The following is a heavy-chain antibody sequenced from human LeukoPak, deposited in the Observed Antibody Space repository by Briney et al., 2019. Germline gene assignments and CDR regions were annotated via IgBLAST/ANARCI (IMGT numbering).Heavy chain of an antibody. CDR2: ISYDGSNK. CDR3: AKCGRVLPRLNYGMDV. J-gene: IGHJ6*02. CDR1: GFTFSSYA. Sequence: QPGRSLRLSCAASGFTFSSYAMHWVRQAPGKGLEWVAVISYDGSNKYYADSVKGRFTISRDNSKNTLYLQMNSLRAEDTAVYYCAKCGRVLPRLNYGMDVWGQGTTVTVSS. D-gene: IGHD4/OR15-4a*01. V-gene: IGHV3-30*04.